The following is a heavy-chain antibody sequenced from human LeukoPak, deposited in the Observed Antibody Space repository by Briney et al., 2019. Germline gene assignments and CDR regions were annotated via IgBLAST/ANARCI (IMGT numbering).Heavy chain of an antibody. Sequence: GGSLRLSCAASGFTFSGSAMHWVRQASGKGLEWVGRIRSKANSYATAYAASVKGRFTISRDDSKNTASLQMNSLKTEDTAVYYCPRSSSGWANWGQGTLVTVSS. J-gene: IGHJ4*02. CDR2: IRSKANSYAT. V-gene: IGHV3-73*01. D-gene: IGHD6-19*01. CDR3: PRSSSGWAN. CDR1: GFTFSGSA.